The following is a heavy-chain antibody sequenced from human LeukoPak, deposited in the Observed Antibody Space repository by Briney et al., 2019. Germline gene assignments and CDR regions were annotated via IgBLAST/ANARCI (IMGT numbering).Heavy chain of an antibody. D-gene: IGHD3-10*01. J-gene: IGHJ4*02. CDR1: GFTFRSYG. CDR2: IWYNGSKK. Sequence: AGGSLRLSCAASGFTFRSYGMHWVRQAPGKGLEWVAIIWYNGSKKYYAESVKGRFTISRDNSKNTLYLQMSSLRAEDTAVYYCARDPYGSGDGYFDYWGQGTLVTVSS. CDR3: ARDPYGSGDGYFDY. V-gene: IGHV3-33*01.